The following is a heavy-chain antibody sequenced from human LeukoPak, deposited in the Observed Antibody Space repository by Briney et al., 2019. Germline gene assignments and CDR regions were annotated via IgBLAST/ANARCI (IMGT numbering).Heavy chain of an antibody. V-gene: IGHV1-46*01. D-gene: IGHD5-24*01. J-gene: IGHJ4*02. CDR2: INPSGGST. CDR1: GYTFTSYY. Sequence: VASVKVSCKASGYTFTSYYMHWVRQAPGQGLEWMGIINPSGGSTSYAQKFQGRVTMTRDTSISTAYMDLRSLRSDDTAVYYCAKSGYNRFDYWGQGTLVTVSS. CDR3: AKSGYNRFDY.